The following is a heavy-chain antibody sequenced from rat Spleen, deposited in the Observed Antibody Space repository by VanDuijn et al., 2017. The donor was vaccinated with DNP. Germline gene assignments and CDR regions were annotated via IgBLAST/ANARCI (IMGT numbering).Heavy chain of an antibody. D-gene: IGHD1-11*01. Sequence: QVQLKESGPGVVQPSQTLSLTCTVSGFSLTTYGVSWVRQPPGKGLEWIAAISSVGSTYYNSCLKSRLSISRDTSKSQVFLKMNSLQTEDIATYYCARGNYGGYDYWGQGVMVTVSS. V-gene: IGHV2S12*01. J-gene: IGHJ2*01. CDR3: ARGNYGGYDY. CDR2: ISSVGST. CDR1: GFSLTTYG.